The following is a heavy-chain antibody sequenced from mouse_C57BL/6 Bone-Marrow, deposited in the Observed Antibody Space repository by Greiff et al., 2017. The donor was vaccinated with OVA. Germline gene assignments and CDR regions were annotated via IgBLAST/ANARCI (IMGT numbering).Heavy chain of an antibody. CDR3: ASITAVVASEYFEV. V-gene: IGHV1-69*01. J-gene: IGHJ1*03. CDR1: GYTFTSYW. Sequence: VQLQQPGAELVMPGASVKLSCKASGYTFTSYWMHWVKQRPGQGLEWIGEIDPSDSYTNYNQKFKGKSTLTVDKSSSTAYMQLSSLTSEDSAVYYCASITAVVASEYFEVWGTGTTVTVSS. CDR2: IDPSDSYT. D-gene: IGHD1-1*01.